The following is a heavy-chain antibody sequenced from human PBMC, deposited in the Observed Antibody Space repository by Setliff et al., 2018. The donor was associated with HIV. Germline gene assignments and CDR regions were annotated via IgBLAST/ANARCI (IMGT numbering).Heavy chain of an antibody. CDR3: AKRSGSYADY. CDR2: ISDSGGST. V-gene: IGHV3-23*01. J-gene: IGHJ4*02. Sequence: PGGSLRLSCAASGFTFRSYAMSWVRQAPGKGLEWVSGISDSGGSTYYADSVKGRFTISRDNSKDTLYLQLNSLRAEDTAVYYCAKRSGSYADYWGQGTLVTVSS. CDR1: GFTFRSYA. D-gene: IGHD3-10*01.